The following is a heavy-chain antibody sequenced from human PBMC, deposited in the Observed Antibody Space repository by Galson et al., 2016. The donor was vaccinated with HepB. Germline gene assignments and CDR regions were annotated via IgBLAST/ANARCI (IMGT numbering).Heavy chain of an antibody. CDR3: ASGTTVTTSNSFWYFDL. D-gene: IGHD4-17*01. Sequence: SLRLSCAASGFTFSSYAMSWVRQAPGKGLEWVSAISGSGDTTYYADSVKGRFTFSRDNSKNTMYVQMTSLRAEDTAVYYCASGTTVTTSNSFWYFDLWGRGTLVTVSS. CDR1: GFTFSSYA. J-gene: IGHJ2*01. V-gene: IGHV3-23*01. CDR2: ISGSGDTT.